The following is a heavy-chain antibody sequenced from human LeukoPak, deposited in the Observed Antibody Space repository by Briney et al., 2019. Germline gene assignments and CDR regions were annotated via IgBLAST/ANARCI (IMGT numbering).Heavy chain of an antibody. D-gene: IGHD3-3*01. J-gene: IGHJ4*02. V-gene: IGHV3-7*01. CDR3: ARFASLRFLEWLFVDY. CDR1: GFTFSSYW. CDR2: IKQDGSEK. Sequence: GGSLRLSCAASGFTFSSYWMRGVRQAPGKGLEWVANIKQDGSEKYYVDSVKGRFTISRDNAKNSLYLQMNSLRAEDTAVYYCARFASLRFLEWLFVDYWGQGTLVTVSS.